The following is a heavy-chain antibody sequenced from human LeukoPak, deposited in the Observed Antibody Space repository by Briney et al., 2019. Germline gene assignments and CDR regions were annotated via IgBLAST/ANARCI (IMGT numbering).Heavy chain of an antibody. D-gene: IGHD6-13*01. CDR2: ISSSSSYI. V-gene: IGHV3-21*01. Sequence: GSLRLSCAASGFTFSSYSMNWVRQAPGKGLEWVSSISSSSSYIYYVDSVKGRFTISRDNAKNSLYLQMNSLRAEDTAVYYCARDPGSFPGYYFDYWGQGTLVTVSS. CDR1: GFTFSSYS. CDR3: ARDPGSFPGYYFDY. J-gene: IGHJ4*02.